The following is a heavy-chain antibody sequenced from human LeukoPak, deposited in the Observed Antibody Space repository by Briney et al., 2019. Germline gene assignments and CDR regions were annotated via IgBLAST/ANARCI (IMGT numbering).Heavy chain of an antibody. CDR3: ARVSYYYDSSGMYYFDY. CDR2: ISAHNGNT. CDR1: GYTFTSYG. Sequence: ASVKVSCKASGYTFTSYGISWVRQAPGQGLEWMGWISAHNGNTNYAQKLQGRVTMTTDTSTSTAYMELRSLRSDDTAVYYCARVSYYYDSSGMYYFDYWGQGTLVTVSS. J-gene: IGHJ4*02. V-gene: IGHV1-18*01. D-gene: IGHD3-22*01.